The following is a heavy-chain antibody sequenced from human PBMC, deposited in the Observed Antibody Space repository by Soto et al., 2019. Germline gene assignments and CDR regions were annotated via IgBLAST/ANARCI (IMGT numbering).Heavy chain of an antibody. V-gene: IGHV3-33*01. CDR2: IWYDGSNK. CDR1: GFTFSSYG. J-gene: IGHJ3*02. D-gene: IGHD3-10*01. Sequence: QVQLVESGGGVVQPGRSLRLSCAASGFTFSSYGMHWVRQAPGKGLEWVAVIWYDGSNKYYADSVKGRFTISRDNSKNTLYLQMNSLRAEDTAVYYCARVRTDSSLMADIWGKGTMVTVSS. CDR3: ARVRTDSSLMADI.